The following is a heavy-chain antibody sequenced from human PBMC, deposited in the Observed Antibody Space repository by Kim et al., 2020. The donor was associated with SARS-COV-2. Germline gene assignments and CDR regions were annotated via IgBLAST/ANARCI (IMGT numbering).Heavy chain of an antibody. CDR1: GYTFTSYG. D-gene: IGHD3-22*01. CDR2: ISAYNGNT. Sequence: SVKVSCKASGYTFTSYGISWVRQAPGQGLEWMGWISAYNGNTNYARKLQVRVTMTPDTSTSTAYMELRSLRSDDTAVYYCARDPRRRPYYYDSSGYFDYWGQGTLVTVSS. CDR3: ARDPRRRPYYYDSSGYFDY. J-gene: IGHJ4*02. V-gene: IGHV1-18*01.